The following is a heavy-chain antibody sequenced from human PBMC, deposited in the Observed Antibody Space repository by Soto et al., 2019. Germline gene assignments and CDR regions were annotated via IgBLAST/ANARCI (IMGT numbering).Heavy chain of an antibody. D-gene: IGHD2-2*01. Sequence: ASVKVSCKASGYTFTSYGISWVRQAPGQGLEWMGWINAGNGNTKYSQKFQGRVTITRDTSASTAYMELSSLRSEDTAVYYCARGSYCSSTSCYGLIDYWGPGTLVTVSS. V-gene: IGHV1-3*01. CDR2: INAGNGNT. CDR3: ARGSYCSSTSCYGLIDY. CDR1: GYTFTSYG. J-gene: IGHJ4*02.